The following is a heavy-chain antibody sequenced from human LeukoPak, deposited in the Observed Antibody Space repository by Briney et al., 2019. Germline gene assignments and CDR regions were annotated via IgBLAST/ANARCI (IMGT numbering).Heavy chain of an antibody. Sequence: ASVKVSCKASGYTFTSYDINWVGQATGQGREWMGWMNPNSGNTGYAQKFQGRVTMNRNSSISTAYMQLSSLRSEDTAVSYCARGRAAGTVDWFDPWGQGTLVTVSS. D-gene: IGHD6-13*01. J-gene: IGHJ5*02. V-gene: IGHV1-8*01. CDR2: MNPNSGNT. CDR1: GYTFTSYD. CDR3: ARGRAAGTVDWFDP.